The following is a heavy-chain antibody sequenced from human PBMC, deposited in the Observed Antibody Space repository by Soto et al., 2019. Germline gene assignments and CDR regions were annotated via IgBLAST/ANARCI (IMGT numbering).Heavy chain of an antibody. CDR2: ISSSGSTI. J-gene: IGHJ3*02. D-gene: IGHD3-10*01. CDR3: ATLWFGEFTGPSDAFDI. CDR1: GFTFSSYE. V-gene: IGHV3-48*03. Sequence: GGSLRLSCAASGFTFSSYEMNWVRQAPGKGLEWVSYISSSGSTIYYADSVKGRFTISRDNAKNSLYLQMNSLRAEDTAVYYCATLWFGEFTGPSDAFDIWGQGTMVTVSS.